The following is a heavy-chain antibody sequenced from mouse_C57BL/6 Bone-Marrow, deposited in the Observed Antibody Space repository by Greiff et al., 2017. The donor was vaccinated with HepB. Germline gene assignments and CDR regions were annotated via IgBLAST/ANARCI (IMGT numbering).Heavy chain of an antibody. Sequence: QVHVKQSGPELVKPGASVKISCKASGYTFTDYYINWVKQRPGQGLEWIGWIFPGSGSTYYNEKFKGKATLTVDKSSSTAYMLLSSLTSEDSAVYFCARSYYYGSSYKFAYWGQGTLVTVSA. J-gene: IGHJ3*01. V-gene: IGHV1-75*01. CDR3: ARSYYYGSSYKFAY. CDR2: IFPGSGST. D-gene: IGHD1-1*01. CDR1: GYTFTDYY.